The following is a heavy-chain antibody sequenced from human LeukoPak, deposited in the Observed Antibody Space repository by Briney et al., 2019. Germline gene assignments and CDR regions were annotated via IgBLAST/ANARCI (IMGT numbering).Heavy chain of an antibody. Sequence: PSETLSLTCTVSGGSISTYYWSWIRQPPGKGLEWIGYIYYSGSTTYNPSLRSRVTISVDTSKNQLSLKLSSVTAADTAVYYCARVFYYGSGTFDLWGRGTLVTVSS. CDR3: ARVFYYGSGTFDL. D-gene: IGHD3-10*01. CDR1: GGSISTYY. CDR2: IYYSGST. V-gene: IGHV4-59*01. J-gene: IGHJ2*01.